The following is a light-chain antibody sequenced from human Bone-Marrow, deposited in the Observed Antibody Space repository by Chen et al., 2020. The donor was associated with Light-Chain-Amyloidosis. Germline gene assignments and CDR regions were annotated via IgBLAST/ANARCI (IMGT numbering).Light chain of an antibody. CDR3: QSYQGSSQGV. V-gene: IGLV6-57*01. Sequence: NFILTQPHSVSESPGKTVIISCTRSSGSIATNYVQWYQQRPGSSPTTVIYEDDQRPSEVPDRFSGSIDRSSNSASLTISGLKTEDEADYYCQSYQGSSQGVFGGGTKLTVL. CDR2: EDD. CDR1: SGSIATNY. J-gene: IGLJ3*02.